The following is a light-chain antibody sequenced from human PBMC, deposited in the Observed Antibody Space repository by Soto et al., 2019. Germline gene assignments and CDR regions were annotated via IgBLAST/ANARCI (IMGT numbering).Light chain of an antibody. Sequence: QLVLTQPASVSGSPGQSITISCTGTRSDVGGYNYVSWYQQYPGKAPKVMIYDVSNRPSGVSNRFSGSRSGNTASLTISGLQAEDEADYYCSSYTSSSTWVFGGGTKVTVL. J-gene: IGLJ3*02. CDR2: DVS. CDR3: SSYTSSSTWV. V-gene: IGLV2-14*01. CDR1: RSDVGGYNY.